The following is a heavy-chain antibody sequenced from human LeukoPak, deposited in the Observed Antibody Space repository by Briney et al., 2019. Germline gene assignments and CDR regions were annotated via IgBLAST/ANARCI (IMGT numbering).Heavy chain of an antibody. D-gene: IGHD2-8*01. CDR2: INSDGSST. Sequence: PGGSLGLSCAASGFTFSSNWMHWVRQAPGKGLVWVARINSDGSSTSYADSVKGRLTISRDNAKNTLYLQMKSLRAEDTAVYYCAREEICSNGVYSSCMDVWGKGTTVTVSS. J-gene: IGHJ6*03. CDR1: GFTFSSNW. CDR3: AREEICSNGVYSSCMDV. V-gene: IGHV3-74*01.